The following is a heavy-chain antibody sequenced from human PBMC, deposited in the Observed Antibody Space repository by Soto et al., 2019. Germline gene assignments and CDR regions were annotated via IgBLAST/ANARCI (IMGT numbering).Heavy chain of an antibody. CDR1: GFSLTTSGVG. CDR3: AHRVLRTVFGLVTTTAIYFDF. Sequence: QITLNESGPTVVRPTETLTLTCRFSGFSLTTSGVGVGWVRQSPGKSPEWLALIYWDDDKCYIESLKSRLTITKDTSKNQVVLTVANLDPTDTATYYCAHRVLRTVFGLVTTTAIYFDFWGQGTPVAVSS. J-gene: IGHJ4*02. D-gene: IGHD3-3*01. CDR2: IYWDDDK. V-gene: IGHV2-5*02.